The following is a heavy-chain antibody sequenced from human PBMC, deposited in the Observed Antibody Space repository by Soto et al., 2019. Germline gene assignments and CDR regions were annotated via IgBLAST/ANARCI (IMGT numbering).Heavy chain of an antibody. Sequence: GSLRLSCAASGXTFSSYCMHWVRQAPGKGLEWVAVIWYDGSNKYYADSVKGRFTISRGNSKNTLYLQMNSLRAEDTAVYYCARDRADYYGSGRQAGWFDPWSQGTLVTVSS. J-gene: IGHJ5*02. V-gene: IGHV3-33*01. D-gene: IGHD3-10*01. CDR1: GXTFSSYC. CDR3: ARDRADYYGSGRQAGWFDP. CDR2: IWYDGSNK.